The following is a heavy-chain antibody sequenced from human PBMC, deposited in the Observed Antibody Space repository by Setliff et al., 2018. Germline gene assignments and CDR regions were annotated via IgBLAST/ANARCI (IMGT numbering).Heavy chain of an antibody. D-gene: IGHD6-13*01. V-gene: IGHV3-21*04. CDR3: ARGRPYSNINWYFDL. Sequence: GGSLRLSCVASGLPFSNSNMNWVRQAPGEGLEWISSISSSGSFIYYADSVKGRFTISRDNAKTSLSLQMNSLRAEDTAFYYCARGRPYSNINWYFDLWGRGTLVTVSS. CDR2: ISSSGSFI. CDR1: GLPFSNSN. J-gene: IGHJ2*01.